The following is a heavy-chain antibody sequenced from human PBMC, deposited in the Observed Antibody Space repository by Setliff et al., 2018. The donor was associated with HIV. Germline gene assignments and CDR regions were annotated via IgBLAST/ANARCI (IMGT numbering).Heavy chain of an antibody. Sequence: ASVKVSCKASGYTFTIYGVTWVRQAPGQGLEWMGWISVYNGNTNYSQKLQGRVTMTTDTSTSTAYMELRSLRSDDTAVYYCARGPAAGLNWFDPWGQGTLVTVSS. V-gene: IGHV1-18*01. J-gene: IGHJ5*02. CDR2: ISVYNGNT. CDR1: GYTFTIYG. CDR3: ARGPAAGLNWFDP. D-gene: IGHD3-10*01.